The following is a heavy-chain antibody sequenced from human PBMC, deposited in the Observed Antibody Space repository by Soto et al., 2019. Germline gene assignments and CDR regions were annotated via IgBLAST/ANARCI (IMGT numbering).Heavy chain of an antibody. CDR2: INHSGST. CDR1: GGSFSGYY. Sequence: SETLSLTCAVYGGSFSGYYWSWIRQPPGKGLEWIGEINHSGSTNYNPSLKSRVTISVDTSKNQFSLKLSSVTAADTAVYYCARDTIAIAAAGTYYFDYWGQGTLVT. CDR3: ARDTIAIAAAGTYYFDY. D-gene: IGHD6-13*01. V-gene: IGHV4-34*01. J-gene: IGHJ4*02.